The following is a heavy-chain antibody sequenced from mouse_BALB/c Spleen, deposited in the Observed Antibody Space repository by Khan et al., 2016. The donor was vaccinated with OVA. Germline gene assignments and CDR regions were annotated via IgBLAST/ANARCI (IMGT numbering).Heavy chain of an antibody. CDR3: APVGNYYVSFAY. CDR1: GYTFTSYV. J-gene: IGHJ3*01. D-gene: IGHD1-1*01. Sequence: EVQLVESGPELVKPGASVKMSCKASGYTFTSYVMHWVKQKPGLGLEWIGYIYPFNDDTKYNEKFKGKATLTSDKSSSTAYMELSSLTSEDSAFYYCAPVGNYYVSFAYWGQGTLVTVSA. V-gene: IGHV1S136*01. CDR2: IYPFNDDT.